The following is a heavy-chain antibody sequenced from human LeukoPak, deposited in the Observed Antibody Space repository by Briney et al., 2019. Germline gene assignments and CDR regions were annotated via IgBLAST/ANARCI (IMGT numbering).Heavy chain of an antibody. Sequence: GGSLRLSCAASGFTFSNYAMSWVRQAPGKGLEWVSTVSGSAANTYYADSVKVRFTISRANSKTTLYLQMNSLRAADTTVYYCAKGFQTYGALSFDAWGHGTLVAASS. CDR2: VSGSAANT. V-gene: IGHV3-23*01. CDR3: AKGFQTYGALSFDA. D-gene: IGHD4-17*01. J-gene: IGHJ4*01. CDR1: GFTFSNYA.